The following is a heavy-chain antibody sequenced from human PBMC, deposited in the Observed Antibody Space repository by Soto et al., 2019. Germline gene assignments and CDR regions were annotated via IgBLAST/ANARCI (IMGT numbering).Heavy chain of an antibody. D-gene: IGHD5-18*01. J-gene: IGHJ6*03. V-gene: IGHV3-33*03. Sequence: GGSLRLSCAASGFTFSSYGMHWVRQAPGKGLEWVAVIWNDGSNIYYADSVKGRFTISRDNSKNSLYLQMNSLRAEDTAVYYCAGGGYSYGYIYYYYYYMDVWGKGTTVTVSS. CDR1: GFTFSSYG. CDR2: IWNDGSNI. CDR3: AGGGYSYGYIYYYYYYMDV.